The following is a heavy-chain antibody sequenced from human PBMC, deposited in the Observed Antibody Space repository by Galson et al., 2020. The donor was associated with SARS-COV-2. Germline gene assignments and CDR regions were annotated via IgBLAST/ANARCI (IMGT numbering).Heavy chain of an antibody. CDR2: VSYDGNNK. CDR3: AKDLGETGGWLAWGDSRVESLYGMDV. CDR1: GFSFRSYD. J-gene: IGHJ6*02. Sequence: SLKISCAASGFSFRSYDMHWVRQAPGKGLEWVAGVSYDGNNKYYADSVKGRFPISRDNSNNMLAMPMSGLSAEDTAVYYCAKDLGETGGWLAWGDSRVESLYGMDVWGQGAAVAVSS. V-gene: IGHV3-30*18. D-gene: IGHD3-16*01.